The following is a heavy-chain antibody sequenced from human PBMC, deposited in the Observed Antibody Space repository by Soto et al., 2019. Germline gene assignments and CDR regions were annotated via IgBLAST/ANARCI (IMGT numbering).Heavy chain of an antibody. CDR1: GFTFSSYG. J-gene: IGHJ4*02. Sequence: QVQLVESGGGVVQPGRSLRLSCAASGFTFSSYGMHWVRQAPGKGLEWVAVIWYDGSNKYYADSVKGRFTISRDNSKNTLYLQMNSLRAEDTAVYYCARDPPGALPKSGWYYYWGQGTLVTVSS. CDR3: ARDPPGALPKSGWYYY. CDR2: IWYDGSNK. D-gene: IGHD6-19*01. V-gene: IGHV3-33*01.